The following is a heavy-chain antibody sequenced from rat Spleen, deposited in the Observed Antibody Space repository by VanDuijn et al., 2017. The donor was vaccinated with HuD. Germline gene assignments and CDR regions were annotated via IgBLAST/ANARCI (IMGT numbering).Heavy chain of an antibody. CDR1: GYSITSNY. Sequence: EVQLQESGPGLVKPSQSLSLTCSVTGYSITSNYWGWIRKFPGNKMEWIGHISYSGSTSYNPSLKSRISITRDTSKKQFFLQLNSVTTDDTATYYCARGGLRGFDYWGQGVMVTVSS. CDR3: ARGGLRGFDY. V-gene: IGHV3-1*01. CDR2: ISYSGST. J-gene: IGHJ2*01. D-gene: IGHD3-1*01.